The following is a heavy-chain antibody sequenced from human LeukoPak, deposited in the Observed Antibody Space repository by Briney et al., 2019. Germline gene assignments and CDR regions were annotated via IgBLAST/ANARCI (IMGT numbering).Heavy chain of an antibody. CDR2: MSYDEKYK. CDR3: AKGSHIGDY. CDR1: GFSFSNYA. J-gene: IGHJ4*02. Sequence: PGGSLRLSCAASGFSFSNYAIHWVRQAPGKGLEWVAVMSYDEKYKIYADSVRGRFTISRDNSKNTLYLQMNSLRAEDTAVYYCAKGSHIGDYWGQGTLVTVSS. D-gene: IGHD2-21*01. V-gene: IGHV3-30*04.